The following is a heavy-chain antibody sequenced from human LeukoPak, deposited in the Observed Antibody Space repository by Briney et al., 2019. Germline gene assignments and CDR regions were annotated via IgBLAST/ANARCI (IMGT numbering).Heavy chain of an antibody. CDR2: INSDGSST. J-gene: IGHJ6*02. Sequence: PGRSLRLSCAASGFTFSSYWMHWVRQAPGKGLVWVSRINSDGSSTSYADSVKGRFTISRDNAKNTLYLQMNSLRAEDTAVYYCARLMAVAGNYYYYGMDVWGQGTTVTVSS. D-gene: IGHD6-19*01. V-gene: IGHV3-74*01. CDR1: GFTFSSYW. CDR3: ARLMAVAGNYYYYGMDV.